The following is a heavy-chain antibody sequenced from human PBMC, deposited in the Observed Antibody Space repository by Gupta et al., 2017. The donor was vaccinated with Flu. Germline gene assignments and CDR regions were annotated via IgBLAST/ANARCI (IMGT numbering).Heavy chain of an antibody. CDR2: IYYSGST. CDR1: GGSISSSSYY. CDR3: AGGIAVAGPFSDY. Sequence: QLQLQESGPGLVKPSETLSLTCTVSGGSISSSSYYWGWIRQPPGKGLEWIGSIYYSGSTYYNPSLKSRVTISVDTSKNQFSLKLSSVTAADTAVYYRAGGIAVAGPFSDYWGQGTLVTVSS. J-gene: IGHJ4*02. V-gene: IGHV4-39*01. D-gene: IGHD6-19*01.